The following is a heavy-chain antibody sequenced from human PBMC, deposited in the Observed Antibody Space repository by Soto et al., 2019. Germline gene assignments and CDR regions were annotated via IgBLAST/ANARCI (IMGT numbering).Heavy chain of an antibody. CDR1: DGNFSDHC. CDR2: INHSGST. J-gene: IGHJ6*02. CDR3: ARGVGVVIHYYYYYGMDV. Sequence: SETLPLTWGVDDGNFSDHCWSFIRKPQGKGLEWIGEINHSGSTNYNPSLKSRVTISVDTSKNQFSLKLSSVTAADTAVYYCARGVGVVIHYYYYYGMDVWGQGTTVTAP. V-gene: IGHV4-34*01. D-gene: IGHD3-3*01.